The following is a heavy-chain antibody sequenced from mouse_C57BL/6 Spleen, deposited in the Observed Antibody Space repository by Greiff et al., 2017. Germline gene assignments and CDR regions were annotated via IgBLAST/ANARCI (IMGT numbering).Heavy chain of an antibody. D-gene: IGHD2-2*01. CDR3: ARHGYDVDYAMDY. CDR2: ISSGGSYT. Sequence: EVQVVESGGDLVKPGGSLKLSCAASGFTFSSYGMSWVRQTPDKRLEWVATISSGGSYTYYPDSVKGRFTISRDNAKNTLYLQMSSLKSEDTAMYYCARHGYDVDYAMDYWGQGASVTVSS. CDR1: GFTFSSYG. J-gene: IGHJ4*01. V-gene: IGHV5-6*01.